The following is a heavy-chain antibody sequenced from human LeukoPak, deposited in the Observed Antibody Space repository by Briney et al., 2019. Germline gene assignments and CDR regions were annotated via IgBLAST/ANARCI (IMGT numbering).Heavy chain of an antibody. D-gene: IGHD6-13*01. V-gene: IGHV1-2*04. Sequence: ASVKVSCKAFGYTFTGYYIHWVRQAPGQGLEWMGCINPNSGGRDYAQSSQGWVTMTRDTSISTAYMELSRLRSDDTAVYYCARDRNSSSWYDYWGQGTLVTVSS. CDR3: ARDRNSSSWYDY. CDR1: GYTFTGYY. J-gene: IGHJ4*02. CDR2: INPNSGGR.